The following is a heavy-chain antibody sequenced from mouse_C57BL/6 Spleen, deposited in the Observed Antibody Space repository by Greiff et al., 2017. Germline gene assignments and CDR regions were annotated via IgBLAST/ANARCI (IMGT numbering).Heavy chain of an antibody. V-gene: IGHV1-7*01. CDR2: LNPSSGST. D-gene: IGHD2-3*01. CDR3: TRGFDGYLDY. Sequence: QVQLQQSGAELAKPGASVKLSCKASGYTFTSYWMHWVKQRPGQGLEWIGYLNPSSGSTKYNQKFKDKATLTADKSSSTAYLQLSSLTYEDSAVYYCTRGFDGYLDYWGQGTTLTVSS. CDR1: GYTFTSYW. J-gene: IGHJ2*01.